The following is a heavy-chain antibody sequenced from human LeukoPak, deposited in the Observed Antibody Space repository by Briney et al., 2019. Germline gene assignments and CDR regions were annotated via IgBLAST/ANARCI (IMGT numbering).Heavy chain of an antibody. CDR2: ISGSGGST. J-gene: IGHJ4*02. D-gene: IGHD3-10*01. CDR1: GFNFSSYA. CDR3: AKRRITMVRGVIITTYFDY. V-gene: IGHV3-23*01. Sequence: GGSLRLSCAASGFNFSSYAMSWVRQAPGKGPEWVSAISGSGGSTYYADSVKGRFTISRDNSKNTLYLQMNSLRAEDTAVYYCAKRRITMVRGVIITTYFDYWGQGTLVTVSS.